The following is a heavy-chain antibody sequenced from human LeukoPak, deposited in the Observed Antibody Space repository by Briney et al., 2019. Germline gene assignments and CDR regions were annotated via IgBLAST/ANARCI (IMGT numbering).Heavy chain of an antibody. D-gene: IGHD2-15*01. CDR2: ISNNGGYT. Sequence: GGSLRLSCAASGLTVSSNYMSWVRQAPGKGLEWVSAISNNGGYTYYADSVQGRFTISRDSSKSTLCLQMNSLRAEDTAVYYCAKQLGYCSDGSCYFPYWGQGTLVTVSS. V-gene: IGHV3-23*01. J-gene: IGHJ4*02. CDR3: AKQLGYCSDGSCYFPY. CDR1: GLTVSSNY.